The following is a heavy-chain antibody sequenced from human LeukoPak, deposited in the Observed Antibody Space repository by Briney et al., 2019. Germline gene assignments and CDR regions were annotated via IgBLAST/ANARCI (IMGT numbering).Heavy chain of an antibody. CDR1: DGSISSYY. CDR2: IYTSGST. Sequence: PSETLSLTCTVSDGSISSYYWSWIRQPAGKGLEWIGRIYTSGSTNYNPSLKSRVTMSVDTSKNQFSLKLSSVTAADTAVYYCARDYRYYDSSGYYYVVADYWGQGTLVTVSS. CDR3: ARDYRYYDSSGYYYVVADY. D-gene: IGHD3-22*01. J-gene: IGHJ4*02. V-gene: IGHV4-4*07.